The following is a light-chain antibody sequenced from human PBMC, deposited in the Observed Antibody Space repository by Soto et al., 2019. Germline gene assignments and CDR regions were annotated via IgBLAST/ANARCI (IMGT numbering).Light chain of an antibody. CDR2: GAS. V-gene: IGKV3-20*01. Sequence: EIVLTQSPGTLSLSPGERATLSCRASQSVSNNYLAWYQQKPGQAPRLLIYGASNRATGIPDRFSGSGSETDFTLTISRLEPEDSAVYYCQQCSFSPRTFGQGTKVDIK. CDR3: QQCSFSPRT. CDR1: QSVSNNY. J-gene: IGKJ1*01.